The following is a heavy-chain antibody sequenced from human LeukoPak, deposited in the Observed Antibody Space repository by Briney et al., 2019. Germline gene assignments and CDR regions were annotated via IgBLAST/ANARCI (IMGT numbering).Heavy chain of an antibody. J-gene: IGHJ4*02. CDR2: IIPIFGTA. CDR1: GGTFSSYA. Sequence: LVKVSCKASGGTFSSYAISWVRQAPGQGLEWMGGIIPIFGTANYAQKFQGRVTITTDESTSTAYMELSSLRSEDTAVYYCASAKPKTWEPQLYWGQGTLVTVSS. CDR3: ASAKPKTWEPQLY. D-gene: IGHD1-26*01. V-gene: IGHV1-69*05.